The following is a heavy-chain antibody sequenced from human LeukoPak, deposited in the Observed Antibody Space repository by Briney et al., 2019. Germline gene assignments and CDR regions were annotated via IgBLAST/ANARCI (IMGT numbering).Heavy chain of an antibody. V-gene: IGHV3-23*01. J-gene: IGHJ6*03. CDR1: GFTFSNYA. Sequence: GGSLRLSCAGSGFTFSNYAMNWVRQAPGKGLEWVSSISHSGSLLYADSVKGRFTISRDNSMNTLFLQMNSLRAEDTALYYCARVARGDYYYYYYMDVWGQGTTVTISS. CDR3: ARVARGDYYYYYYMDV. D-gene: IGHD3-16*01. CDR2: ISHSGSL.